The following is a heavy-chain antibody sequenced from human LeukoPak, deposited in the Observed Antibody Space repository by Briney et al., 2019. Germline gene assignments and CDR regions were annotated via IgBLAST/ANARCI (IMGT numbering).Heavy chain of an antibody. CDR3: ARDGGWATQNFDY. Sequence: SETLSLTCTVSGYSISSGYYWGWIRPPPGKGLEWIGSIYHSGSTYYNPSLKSRVTISGETAKNKFSLKLSSVTAADTAVYYCARDGGWATQNFDYWGQGTLVTVSS. D-gene: IGHD5-24*01. V-gene: IGHV4-38-2*02. CDR2: IYHSGST. CDR1: GYSISSGYY. J-gene: IGHJ4*02.